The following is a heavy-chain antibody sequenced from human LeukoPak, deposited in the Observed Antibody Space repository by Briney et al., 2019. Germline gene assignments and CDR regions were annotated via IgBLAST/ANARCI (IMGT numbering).Heavy chain of an antibody. CDR1: GYTFTGYY. CDR2: INPNSGGT. V-gene: IGHV1-2*02. CDR3: ARDYRGVISYGMDV. D-gene: IGHD3-10*01. Sequence: GASVKVSCKASGYTFTGYYMHWVRQAPGQGLEWMGWINPNSGGTNYAQKFQGRVTMTRDTSISTAYMELSRPRSDDTAVYYCARDYRGVISYGMDVWGQGTTVTVSS. J-gene: IGHJ6*02.